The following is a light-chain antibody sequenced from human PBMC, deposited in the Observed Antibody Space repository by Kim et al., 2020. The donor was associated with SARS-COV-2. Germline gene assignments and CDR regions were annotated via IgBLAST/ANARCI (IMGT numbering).Light chain of an antibody. CDR3: QVWDRSSYHRV. J-gene: IGLJ3*02. Sequence: SYELTQPPSVSVAPGKTARITCGGNNIGSKSVHWYQQKPGQAPVLVIYYDSDRPSGIPERFSGSNSGNTATLTISRVEAGDAADYYCQVWDRSSYHRVFG. CDR2: YDS. V-gene: IGLV3-21*04. CDR1: NIGSKS.